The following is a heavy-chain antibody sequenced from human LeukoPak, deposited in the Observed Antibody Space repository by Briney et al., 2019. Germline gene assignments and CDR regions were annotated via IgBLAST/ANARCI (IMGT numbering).Heavy chain of an antibody. CDR1: GYTFTGYY. CDR3: ARGREEVSDAFDI. V-gene: IGHV1-2*06. Sequence: ASVKVSCKASGYTFTGYYMHWVRQAPGQGLEWMGRINPNSGGTNYAQKFQGRVTMTRDTSISTAYMELSRLRSDDTAVYYCARGREEVSDAFDIWGQGTMVTVSS. J-gene: IGHJ3*02. D-gene: IGHD1-14*01. CDR2: INPNSGGT.